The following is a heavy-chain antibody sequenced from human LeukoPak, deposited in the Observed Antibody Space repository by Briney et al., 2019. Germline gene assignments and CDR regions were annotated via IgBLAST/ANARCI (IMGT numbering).Heavy chain of an antibody. Sequence: GGSLRLSCAASGFNVSNYWMSWVRQTPGKGLEWVANMKQDRSERYYVDSVKGRFTISRDNTKNSLYLQMDSLRGEDTAVYYCTRWAGTTDYWGQGTLVTVSS. CDR2: MKQDRSER. V-gene: IGHV3-7*01. D-gene: IGHD1-7*01. CDR1: GFNVSNYW. J-gene: IGHJ4*02. CDR3: TRWAGTTDY.